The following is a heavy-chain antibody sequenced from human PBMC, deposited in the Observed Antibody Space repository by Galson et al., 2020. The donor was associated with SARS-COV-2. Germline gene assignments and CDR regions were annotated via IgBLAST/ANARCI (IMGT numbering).Heavy chain of an antibody. CDR2: IHSSGST. CDR3: ASGPVAGSGE. D-gene: IGHD6-19*01. CDR1: GGSISGTSYY. J-gene: IGHJ4*02. Sequence: SETLSLTCAVSGGSISGTSYYWSWIRQPAGKGLEWIRRIHSSGSTNYNPSLKSRVTISIDTSKNQFSLRLSSVTAADTVIYYCASGPVAGSGEWGQGTLVTVSS. V-gene: IGHV4-61*02.